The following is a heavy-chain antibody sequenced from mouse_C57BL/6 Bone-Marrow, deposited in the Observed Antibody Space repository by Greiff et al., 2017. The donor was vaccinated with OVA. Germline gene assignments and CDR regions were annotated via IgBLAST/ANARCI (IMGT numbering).Heavy chain of an antibody. D-gene: IGHD1-1*01. CDR2: INPNNGGT. CDR1: GYTFTDYY. Sequence: EVQLLQSGPELVQPGASVKISCKASGYTFTDYYMNWVKQSHGKSLEWIGDINPNNGGTSYNQKFKGKATLTVDKSTSTAYMMLRSLTSEGCAVYYGARYYYGSSLYYAMDYWGQGTSVTVSS. V-gene: IGHV1-26*01. J-gene: IGHJ4*01. CDR3: ARYYYGSSLYYAMDY.